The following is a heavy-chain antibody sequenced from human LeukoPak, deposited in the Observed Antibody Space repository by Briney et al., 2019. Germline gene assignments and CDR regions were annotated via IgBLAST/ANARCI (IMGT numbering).Heavy chain of an antibody. CDR2: INTRGTTT. CDR3: ARDQTMDV. V-gene: IGHV3-48*03. Sequence: GGSLRLSCASSGFTFSGYEMNWVRQAPGKGLEWVSYINTRGTTTYYADSVKGRFTISRDNAKNSLYLQMNSPRAEDTAVYYCARDQTMDVWGQGTTVTVSS. J-gene: IGHJ6*02. CDR1: GFTFSGYE.